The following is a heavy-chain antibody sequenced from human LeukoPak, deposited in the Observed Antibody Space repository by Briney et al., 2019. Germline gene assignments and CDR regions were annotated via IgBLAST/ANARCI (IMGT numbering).Heavy chain of an antibody. CDR1: GFTFSSYA. Sequence: GGSLRLSCAASGFTFSSYAMCWVRQAPGKGLEWVSAISGSGGSTYYADSVKGRFTISRDNSKNTLYLQMNSLRAEDTAVYYCAKGQYSSSRRLNWFDPWGQGTLVTVSS. CDR3: AKGQYSSSRRLNWFDP. D-gene: IGHD6-13*01. CDR2: ISGSGGST. J-gene: IGHJ5*02. V-gene: IGHV3-23*01.